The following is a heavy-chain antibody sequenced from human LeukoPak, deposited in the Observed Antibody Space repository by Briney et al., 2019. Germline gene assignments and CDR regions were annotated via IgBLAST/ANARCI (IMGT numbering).Heavy chain of an antibody. D-gene: IGHD4-23*01. CDR2: IRQDGSEK. CDR1: GFTFTTYW. CDR3: ARDRYGGATGGICDY. J-gene: IGHJ4*02. V-gene: IGHV3-7*01. Sequence: PGGSLRLSCVASGFTFTTYWMSWVRQAPGKGLEWVATIRQDGSEKHHVDSVKGRFAISRDNAKNSLNLQMDNLRAEDTAVYYCARDRYGGATGGICDYWGQGTVVTVSS.